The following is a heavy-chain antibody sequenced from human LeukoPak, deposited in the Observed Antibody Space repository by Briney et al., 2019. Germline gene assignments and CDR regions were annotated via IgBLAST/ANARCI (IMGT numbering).Heavy chain of an antibody. Sequence: SETLSLTCTVSGDSLSRSSWSWIRQSPGGGLEWIGYMFYGGTTNHNPSLKGRVTMSMVTSKDQFSLSLSSVTAADTAVYFCVRHWVHDFGGSDGYFDLWGRGTLVTVSS. D-gene: IGHD4-23*01. CDR2: MFYGGTT. CDR3: VRHWVHDFGGSDGYFDL. J-gene: IGHJ2*01. V-gene: IGHV4-59*08. CDR1: GDSLSRSS.